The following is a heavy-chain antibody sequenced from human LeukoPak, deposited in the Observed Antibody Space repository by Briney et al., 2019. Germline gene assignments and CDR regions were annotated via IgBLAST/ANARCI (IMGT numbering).Heavy chain of an antibody. D-gene: IGHD3-16*01. V-gene: IGHV4-59*01. CDR3: ARDLGDDAFDI. Sequence: SETLSLTCTVSGDSISVYFWSWIRQPAGKGLEWIGYIYYSGSTNYNPSLKSRVTISVDTSKNQFSLKLSSVTAADTAVYYCARDLGDDAFDIWGQGTMVTVSS. J-gene: IGHJ3*02. CDR2: IYYSGST. CDR1: GDSISVYF.